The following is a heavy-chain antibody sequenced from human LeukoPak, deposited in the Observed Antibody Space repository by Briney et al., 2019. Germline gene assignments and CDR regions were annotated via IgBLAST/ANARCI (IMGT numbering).Heavy chain of an antibody. CDR3: ATGVRGVIILGAFDI. V-gene: IGHV1-24*01. CDR2: FDPEDGET. D-gene: IGHD3-10*01. J-gene: IGHJ3*02. Sequence: ASVKVSCKVSGYTLTELSMHWVRQAPGKGLEWMGGFDPEDGETIYARKFQGRVTMTEDTSTDTAYMELSSLRSEDTAVYYCATGVRGVIILGAFDIWGQGTMVTVSS. CDR1: GYTLTELS.